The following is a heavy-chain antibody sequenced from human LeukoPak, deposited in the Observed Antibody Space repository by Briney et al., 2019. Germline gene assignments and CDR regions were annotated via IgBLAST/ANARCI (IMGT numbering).Heavy chain of an antibody. CDR1: GFTFSSYW. D-gene: IGHD4-23*01. V-gene: IGHV3-74*01. CDR3: ARGRPHGNDY. Sequence: GGSLRLSCTASGFTFSSYWMNWVRQAPGKGLVWVSRIASDGSSTTYADSVKGRFSISRDDAKNTLYLQMNSLRVEDTAVYYCARGRPHGNDYWGQGTLVTVSS. CDR2: IASDGSST. J-gene: IGHJ4*02.